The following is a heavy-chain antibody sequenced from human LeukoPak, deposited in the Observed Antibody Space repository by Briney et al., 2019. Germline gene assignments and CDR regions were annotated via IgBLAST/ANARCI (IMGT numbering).Heavy chain of an antibody. D-gene: IGHD2-2*01. CDR1: GGSISSYY. Sequence: SETLSLTCTVSGGSISSYYWSWIRQPAGKGLEWIGRIYTSGSPYYTPSLKSRVTISADTSKIQFSLKLSSVTAADTAVYYCAREPCSSTSCAEAAWGQGTLVTVSS. J-gene: IGHJ5*02. V-gene: IGHV4-4*07. CDR3: AREPCSSTSCAEAA. CDR2: IYTSGSP.